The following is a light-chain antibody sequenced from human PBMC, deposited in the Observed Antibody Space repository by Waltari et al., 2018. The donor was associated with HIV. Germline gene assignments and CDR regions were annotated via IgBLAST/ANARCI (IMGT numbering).Light chain of an antibody. CDR1: SSDVGSYNL. CDR2: EVS. J-gene: IGLJ2*01. V-gene: IGLV2-23*02. Sequence: QSALTQPASVSGSPGQSITISCTGTSSDVGSYNLVSWYQQHPGKAPKLMVYEVSKRPSGVSTRFSGSKSDNTASLTISGLQAEDEADYYCCSYAGSSTPVVFGGGTKLTVL. CDR3: CSYAGSSTPVV.